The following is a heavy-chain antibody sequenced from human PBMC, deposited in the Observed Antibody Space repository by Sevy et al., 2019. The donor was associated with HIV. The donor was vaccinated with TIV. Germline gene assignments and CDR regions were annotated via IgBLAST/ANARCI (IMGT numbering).Heavy chain of an antibody. CDR2: IFHSGDT. V-gene: IGHV4-39*01. D-gene: IGHD1-26*01. Sequence: SETLSLTCTVSGCSISSSSIYWGWFRQSPGKGLDYIGSIFHSGDTYYNPSLKSRVTISVDTSKNQFSLKMTSVTAADTAVYYCARHFYSNGMDVWGQGTTVTVSS. J-gene: IGHJ6*02. CDR1: GCSISSSSIY. CDR3: ARHFYSNGMDV.